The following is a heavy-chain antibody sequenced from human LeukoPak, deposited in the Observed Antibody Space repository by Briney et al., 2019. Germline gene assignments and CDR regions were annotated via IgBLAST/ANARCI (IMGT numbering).Heavy chain of an antibody. Sequence: GASVKVSCKASGYTFTSYYMHWVRQAPGQGLEWMGWINPNSGGTNYAQKFQGRVTMTRDTSISTAYMELSRLRSDDTAVYYCARDLGGYSSSWYEDYWGQGTLVTVSS. CDR1: GYTFTSYY. J-gene: IGHJ4*02. D-gene: IGHD6-13*01. V-gene: IGHV1-2*02. CDR3: ARDLGGYSSSWYEDY. CDR2: INPNSGGT.